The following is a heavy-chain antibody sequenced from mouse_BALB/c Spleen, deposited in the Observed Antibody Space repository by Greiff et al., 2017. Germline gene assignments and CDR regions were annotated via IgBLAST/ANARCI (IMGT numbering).Heavy chain of an antibody. J-gene: IGHJ2*01. V-gene: IGHV5-6-3*01. CDR2: INSNGGST. CDR3: ARETY. CDR1: GFTFSSYG. Sequence: EVKLVESGGGLVQPGGSLKLSCAASGFTFSSYGMSWVRQTPDKRLELVATINSNGGSTYYPDSVKGRFTISRDNAKNTLYLQMSSLKSEDTAMYYCARETYWGQGTTLTVSS.